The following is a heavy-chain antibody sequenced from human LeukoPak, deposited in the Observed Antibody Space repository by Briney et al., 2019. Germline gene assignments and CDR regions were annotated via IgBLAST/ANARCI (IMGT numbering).Heavy chain of an antibody. J-gene: IGHJ4*02. CDR2: IWHDGSKK. V-gene: IGHV3-33*06. CDR1: GFTFSSYG. D-gene: IGHD3-22*01. CDR3: AKGESDYYDSGGYSVPYYFDY. Sequence: GRSLRLSCAASGFTFSSYGMHWVRQAPGKGLEWVALIWHDGSKKYYADSVKGRFTNSRDNSKNTLYLQMNSLRAEDTAVYYCAKGESDYYDSGGYSVPYYFDYWGQGTLVPVSS.